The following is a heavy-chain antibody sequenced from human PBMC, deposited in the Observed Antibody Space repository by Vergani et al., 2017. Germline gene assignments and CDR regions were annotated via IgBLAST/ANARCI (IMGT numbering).Heavy chain of an antibody. CDR1: GYSFTSYW. V-gene: IGHV5-10-1*01. D-gene: IGHD6-13*01. CDR3: ARRVAAAGKWWGPYYYYGMDF. J-gene: IGHJ6*02. Sequence: EVQLVQSGAEVKKPGESLRISCKGSGYSFTSYWISWVRQRPGKGLEWMGRIDPSDSYISYSPSFQGHVHISADKSLSTAYLQWSGLTGLDPAMYYCARRVAAAGKWWGPYYYYGMDFWGQGTTVTVSS. CDR2: IDPSDSYI.